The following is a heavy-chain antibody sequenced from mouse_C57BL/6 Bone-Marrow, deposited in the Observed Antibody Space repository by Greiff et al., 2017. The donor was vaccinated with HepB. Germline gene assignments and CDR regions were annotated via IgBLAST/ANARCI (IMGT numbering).Heavy chain of an antibody. V-gene: IGHV1-18*01. D-gene: IGHD2-2*01. CDR1: GYTFTDYN. CDR2: INPNNGGT. J-gene: IGHJ4*01. CDR3: ARWDGYGYAMDY. Sequence: VHVKQSGPELVKPGASVKIPCKASGYTFTDYNMDWVKQSHGKSLEWIGDINPNNGGTIYNQKFKGKATLTVDKSSSTAYMELRSLTSEDTAVYYCARWDGYGYAMDYWGQGTSVTVSS.